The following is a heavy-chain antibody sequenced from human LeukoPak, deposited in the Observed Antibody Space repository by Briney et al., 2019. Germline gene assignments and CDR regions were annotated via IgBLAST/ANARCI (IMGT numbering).Heavy chain of an antibody. D-gene: IGHD4-17*01. CDR2: ISYDGSNK. CDR3: ASAASLMTTVTP. V-gene: IGHV3-30*04. Sequence: GGSLRLSCAASGFTSSSYAMHWVRQAPGKGLEWVAVISYDGSNKYYADSVKGRFTISRDNSKNTLYLQMNSLRAEDTAVYYCASAASLMTTVTPWGQGTLVTVSS. CDR1: GFTSSSYA. J-gene: IGHJ5*02.